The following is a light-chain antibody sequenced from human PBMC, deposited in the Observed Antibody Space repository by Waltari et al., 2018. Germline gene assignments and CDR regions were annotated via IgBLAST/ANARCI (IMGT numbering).Light chain of an antibody. J-gene: IGLJ3*02. Sequence: QSALTQPRSVSGSPGQPVTITCTCASSTIGGYNYVPWYQQHPGKAPKLMIYGVSKRPSGVSDRFSGSKSGNTASLTISGLQAEDETDYYCCSYAGSYTWVFGGGTKLTVL. CDR2: GVS. CDR3: CSYAGSYTWV. CDR1: SSTIGGYNY. V-gene: IGLV2-11*01.